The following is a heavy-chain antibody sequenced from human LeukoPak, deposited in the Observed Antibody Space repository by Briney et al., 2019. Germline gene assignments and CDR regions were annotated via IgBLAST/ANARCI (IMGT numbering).Heavy chain of an antibody. D-gene: IGHD3-9*01. CDR3: ARGGYDILTGYGAYYYYYMDV. Sequence: VASVKVSCKASGYTFTSYDINWVRQATGQGLEWMGWMNPNSGNTGYAQKFQGRVTMTRNTSISTAYMELSSLRSEDTAVYYCARGGYDILTGYGAYYYYYMDVWGKGTTVTVSS. J-gene: IGHJ6*03. CDR2: MNPNSGNT. CDR1: GYTFTSYD. V-gene: IGHV1-8*01.